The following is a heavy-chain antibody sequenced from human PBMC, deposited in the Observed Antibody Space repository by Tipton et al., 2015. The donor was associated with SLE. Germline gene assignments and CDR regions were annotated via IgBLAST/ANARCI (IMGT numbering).Heavy chain of an antibody. CDR1: GYRFTSYW. CDR2: ISPGDSDI. V-gene: IGHV5-51*03. D-gene: IGHD3-3*01. Sequence: QLVQSGPEVKKPGESLKISCKGSGYRFTSYWIAWVRRMPGKGLEWMGMISPGDSDIRYSPSFQGQVTISVDKSISTAYLQWSSLKASDTAMYYCARLGAGRSVTPDWFDPWGQGTLVTVSS. CDR3: ARLGAGRSVTPDWFDP. J-gene: IGHJ5*02.